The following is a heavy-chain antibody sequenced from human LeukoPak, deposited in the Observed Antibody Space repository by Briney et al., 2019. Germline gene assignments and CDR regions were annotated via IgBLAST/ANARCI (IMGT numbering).Heavy chain of an antibody. CDR2: ISTSSIYI. D-gene: IGHD3-22*01. CDR3: ARHVVAVGFDY. J-gene: IGHJ4*02. Sequence: GGSLRLSCAASGFTFSSSSMNWVRQAPGKGLEWVSSISTSSIYIYYADSMKGRFTISRDNAKNSLYLQMNSLRAEDTAVYYCARHVVAVGFDYWGQGTLVTVSS. CDR1: GFTFSSSS. V-gene: IGHV3-21*01.